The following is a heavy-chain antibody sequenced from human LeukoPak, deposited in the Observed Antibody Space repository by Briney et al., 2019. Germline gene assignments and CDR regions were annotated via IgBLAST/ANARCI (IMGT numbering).Heavy chain of an antibody. V-gene: IGHV1-3*01. D-gene: IGHD2-15*01. Sequence: ASVRLSCTASGYTFTSYAMHCVRQAPGPRVEGMGWINAGNGNTKYSQKFQGRVTITADKSTSTAYMELSSLRSEDTAVYYCARGIVVVVAATRYYYYGMDVWGQGTTVTVSS. J-gene: IGHJ6*02. CDR1: GYTFTSYA. CDR3: ARGIVVVVAATRYYYYGMDV. CDR2: INAGNGNT.